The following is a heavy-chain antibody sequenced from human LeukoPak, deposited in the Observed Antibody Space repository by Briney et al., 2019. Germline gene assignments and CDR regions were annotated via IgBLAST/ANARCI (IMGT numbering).Heavy chain of an antibody. J-gene: IGHJ3*02. D-gene: IGHD2-2*01. CDR1: GFTFSSYA. V-gene: IGHV3-64*01. Sequence: GGSLRLSCAASGFTFSSYAMHWVRQAPGKGLEYVSAISSNGGSTYYANSVRGRFTISRDNSKNTLYLQMGSLRAEDMAVYYCARDLLVVPAVNGAFDIWGQGTMVTVSS. CDR3: ARDLLVVPAVNGAFDI. CDR2: ISSNGGST.